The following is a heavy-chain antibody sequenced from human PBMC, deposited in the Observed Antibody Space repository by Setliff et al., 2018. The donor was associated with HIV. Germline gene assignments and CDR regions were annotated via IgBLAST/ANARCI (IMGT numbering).Heavy chain of an antibody. J-gene: IGHJ4*02. V-gene: IGHV2-5*02. D-gene: IGHD1-26*01. CDR2: IYWDDNK. CDR3: AHSRMGVSGWPVFDS. CDR1: GFSLSTSGVG. Sequence: SGPTLVNPTQTLTLTCTFSGFSLSTSGVGVGWIRQPPGKAPECLGIIYWDDNKRYTPSLQDRLTITKDTFRHQVVLTMTNMAPVDTGTYYCAHSRMGVSGWPVFDSWGQGQWSPSPQ.